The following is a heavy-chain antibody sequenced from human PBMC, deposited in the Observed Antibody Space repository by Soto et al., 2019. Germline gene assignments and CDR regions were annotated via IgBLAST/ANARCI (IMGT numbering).Heavy chain of an antibody. J-gene: IGHJ4*02. V-gene: IGHV3-23*01. CDR2: ISDSGGDT. D-gene: IGHD6-6*01. CDR3: GKRVEYIRSTHYFGN. Sequence: GGSLRLSCAASGFTFSGYAMSWVRQAPGKGLEWVSAISDSGGDTYYADSVKGRFTISRDNSRKTLYLQMSSLRAEDTAVYYCGKRVEYIRSTHYFGNWGQGTLFTFSS. CDR1: GFTFSGYA.